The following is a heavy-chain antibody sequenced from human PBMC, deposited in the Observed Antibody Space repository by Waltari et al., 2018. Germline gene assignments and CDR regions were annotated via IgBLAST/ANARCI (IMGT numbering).Heavy chain of an antibody. CDR3: ARGGDSSGYSYCDY. CDR1: GGSFSGYY. J-gene: IGHJ4*02. Sequence: QVQLQQWGAGLLKPSETLSLTCAVYGGSFSGYYWSWIRQPPGKGLEWIGEINHSGSTNYNPSLKSRVTISVDTSKNQFSLKLSSVTAADTAVYYCARGGDSSGYSYCDYWGQGTLVTVSS. CDR2: INHSGST. D-gene: IGHD3-22*01. V-gene: IGHV4-34*01.